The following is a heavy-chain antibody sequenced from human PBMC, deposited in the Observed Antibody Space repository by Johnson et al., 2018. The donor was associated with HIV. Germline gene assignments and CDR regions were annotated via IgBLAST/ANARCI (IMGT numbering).Heavy chain of an antibody. CDR1: GFTFSNAW. CDR2: IKSKTDGGTT. Sequence: VQLVESGGGLVKPGGSLRLSCAASGFTFSNAWMSWVRQAPGKGLEWVGRIKSKTDGGTTDYAAPVKGSFTISRDDSKNTLYLQMNSLKIEDTAVYYCATLGVVFATRDASDIWGQGTGVTVSS. V-gene: IGHV3-15*01. CDR3: ATLGVVFATRDASDI. J-gene: IGHJ3*02. D-gene: IGHD2-21*01.